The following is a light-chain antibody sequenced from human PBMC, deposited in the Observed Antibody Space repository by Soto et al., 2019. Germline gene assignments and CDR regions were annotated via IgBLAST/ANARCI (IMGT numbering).Light chain of an antibody. CDR1: SSNIGSNT. CDR2: SND. J-gene: IGLJ3*02. CDR3: AAWDDSLNGWV. Sequence: QSVLTQAPSASGTPGQRVTISCSGSSSNIGSNTVTWYQQVPGTAPELLIYSNDQRPSGVPDRFSGSKSGTSASLAIAGLQSEDEADYYCAAWDDSLNGWVFGGGTKLTVL. V-gene: IGLV1-44*01.